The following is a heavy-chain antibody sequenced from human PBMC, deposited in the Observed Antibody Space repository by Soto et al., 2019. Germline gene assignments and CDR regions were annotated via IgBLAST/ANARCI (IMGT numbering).Heavy chain of an antibody. CDR3: AKGGPYYYYGMDV. CDR2: INQDGSEK. D-gene: IGHD2-15*01. V-gene: IGHV3-7*03. Sequence: PWGSLRLSCAASEFTFNNFWMTWVRQAPGKGLECVANINQDGSEKYYVNSVKGRFTISRDNAKNSLYLQMNSLRAEDTAIYYCAKGGPYYYYGMDVRGHGTTVTVPS. J-gene: IGHJ6*02. CDR1: EFTFNNFW.